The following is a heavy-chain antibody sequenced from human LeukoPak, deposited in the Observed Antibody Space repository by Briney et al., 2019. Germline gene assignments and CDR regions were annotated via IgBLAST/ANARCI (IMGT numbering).Heavy chain of an antibody. D-gene: IGHD3-3*01. Sequence: GSLRLSCAASGFTFSSYAMHWVRQAPGKGLEWVANIKQDGSEKYYVDSVKGRFTISRDNAKNSLYLQMNSLRAEDTAVYYCASTTSPYYDFWSGYSPGYFDYWGQGTLVTVSS. CDR1: GFTFSSYA. CDR3: ASTTSPYYDFWSGYSPGYFDY. J-gene: IGHJ4*02. V-gene: IGHV3-7*01. CDR2: IKQDGSEK.